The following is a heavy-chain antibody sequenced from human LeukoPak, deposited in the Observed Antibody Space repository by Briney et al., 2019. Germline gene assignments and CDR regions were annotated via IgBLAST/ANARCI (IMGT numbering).Heavy chain of an antibody. CDR1: GGTFSSYA. CDR3: ARAPIAAAGSLYYYYYGMDV. J-gene: IGHJ6*02. Sequence: SVKVSCKASGGTFSSYAISWVRQAPGQGLEWMGRIIPILGIANYAQKFQGRVTITADKSTSTAYMELSSLRSEDTAVYYCARAPIAAAGSLYYYYYGMDVWGQGTTVTVS. CDR2: IIPILGIA. D-gene: IGHD6-13*01. V-gene: IGHV1-69*04.